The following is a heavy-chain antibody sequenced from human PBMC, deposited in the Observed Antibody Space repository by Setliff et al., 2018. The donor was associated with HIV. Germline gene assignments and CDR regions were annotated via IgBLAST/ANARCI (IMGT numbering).Heavy chain of an antibody. CDR2: IYPDDSDI. Sequence: GESLKISCKALDYTFTTYWIAWVRQMPGEGLEWMGIIYPDDSDIRYNPSFHNQITISADKSIATAYLQLNNLKASDTATYYCARRDGRSMNAFQIWGPGTMVT. V-gene: IGHV5-51*01. D-gene: IGHD2-21*01. J-gene: IGHJ3*01. CDR1: DYTFTTYW. CDR3: ARRDGRSMNAFQI.